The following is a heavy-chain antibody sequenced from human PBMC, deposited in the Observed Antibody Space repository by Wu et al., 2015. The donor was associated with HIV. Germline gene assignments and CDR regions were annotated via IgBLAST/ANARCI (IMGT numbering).Heavy chain of an antibody. CDR2: IIPILGTA. D-gene: IGHD3-16*02. Sequence: QVQLVQSGAEVKKPGSSVKVSCKASGGTFSSYAISWVRQAPGQGLEWMGRIIPILGTANYAQKFQGRVTITTDESTSTAYMELSSLRSEDTAVYYCARDRDDYVWGSYRYDAFDIWGQGTMVTVSS. CDR3: ARDRDDYVWGSYRYDAFDI. V-gene: IGHV1-69*11. J-gene: IGHJ3*02. CDR1: GGTFSSYA.